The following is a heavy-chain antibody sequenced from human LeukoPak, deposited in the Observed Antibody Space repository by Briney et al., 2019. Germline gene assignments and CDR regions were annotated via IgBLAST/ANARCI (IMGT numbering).Heavy chain of an antibody. J-gene: IGHJ3*02. V-gene: IGHV4-38-2*01. CDR3: ARGSRGEYAFDI. CDR1: GYSISSGYY. CDR2: IYHSGST. D-gene: IGHD3-10*01. Sequence: SETLSLTCAVSGYSISSGYYWGWIRQPPGKGLEWIGSIYHSGSTYYNPSLKSRVTISVDTSKNQFSLKLSSATAADTAVYYCARGSRGEYAFDIWGQGTMVTVSS.